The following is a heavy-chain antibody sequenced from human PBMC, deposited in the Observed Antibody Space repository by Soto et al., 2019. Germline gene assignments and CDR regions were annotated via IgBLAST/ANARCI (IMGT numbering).Heavy chain of an antibody. V-gene: IGHV3-7*01. CDR2: IKHDGSEI. J-gene: IGHJ4*02. D-gene: IGHD4-17*01. Sequence: EVQLVESGGGLVPPGGSLRLSCVASGFTFSRYWMSWVRQAPGKGLEWVANIKHDGSEIYSIDSVKGRFTISRDNAKDSLYLQMNSLRVEDTAVYYCARDTDDFGDNYWGQGTLVTVSS. CDR1: GFTFSRYW. CDR3: ARDTDDFGDNY.